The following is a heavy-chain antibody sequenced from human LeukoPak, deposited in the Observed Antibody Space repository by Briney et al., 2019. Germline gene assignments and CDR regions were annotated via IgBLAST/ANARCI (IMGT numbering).Heavy chain of an antibody. CDR1: GGSIRSYY. CDR3: AKLLNDAFDI. V-gene: IGHV4-39*01. J-gene: IGHJ3*02. D-gene: IGHD3-10*01. Sequence: SETLSLTCTVSGGSIRSYYWGWIRQPPGKGLEWIGSIYYSGSTYYNPSLKSRVTISVDTSKNQFSLKLSSVTAADTAVYYCAKLLNDAFDIWGQGTMVTVSS. CDR2: IYYSGST.